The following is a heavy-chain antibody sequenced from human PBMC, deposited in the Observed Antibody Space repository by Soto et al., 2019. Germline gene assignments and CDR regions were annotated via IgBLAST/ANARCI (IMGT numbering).Heavy chain of an antibody. CDR1: GGTFSSYA. D-gene: IGHD3-10*01. CDR2: IIPIFGTA. CDR3: ARGFGITMVRGVIPSDYYYGMDV. Sequence: GASVKVSCKASGGTFSSYAISWVRQAPGQGLEWMGGIIPIFGTANYAQKFQGRVTITADESTSTAYMELSSLRSEDTAVYYCARGFGITMVRGVIPSDYYYGMDVWGQGTTVTVS. J-gene: IGHJ6*02. V-gene: IGHV1-69*13.